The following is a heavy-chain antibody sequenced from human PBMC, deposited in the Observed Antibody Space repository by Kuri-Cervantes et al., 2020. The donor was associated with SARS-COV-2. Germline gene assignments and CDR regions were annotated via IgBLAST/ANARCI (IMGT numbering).Heavy chain of an antibody. CDR3: AGGGDGGADY. V-gene: IGHV4-34*01. CDR1: GGSFSGYY. J-gene: IGHJ4*02. D-gene: IGHD3-16*01. Sequence: GSLRLSCAVYGGSFSGYYWSWIRQPPGKGLEWIGEIYHSGSTNYNPSLKSRVTISVDKSKNQFSLKLSSVTAADTAVYYCAGGGDGGADYWGQGTLVTVSS. CDR2: IYHSGST.